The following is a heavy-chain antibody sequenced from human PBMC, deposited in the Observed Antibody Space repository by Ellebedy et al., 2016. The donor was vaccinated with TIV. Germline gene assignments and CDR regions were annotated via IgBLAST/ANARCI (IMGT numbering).Heavy chain of an antibody. Sequence: PGGSLRLSCAASGFTFSTYAMTWVRQAPAWGLEWVSAIGGSGGRANYADSVRGRFTITRDNSKSTLFLYMNNLRAEDTAVYYCAKFPSVTTPGVDFWGQGTLVTVSS. D-gene: IGHD4-17*01. CDR3: AKFPSVTTPGVDF. CDR2: IGGSGGRA. J-gene: IGHJ4*02. V-gene: IGHV3-23*01. CDR1: GFTFSTYA.